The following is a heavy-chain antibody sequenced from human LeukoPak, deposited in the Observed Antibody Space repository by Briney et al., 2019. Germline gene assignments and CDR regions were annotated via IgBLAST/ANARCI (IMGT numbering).Heavy chain of an antibody. V-gene: IGHV3-7*01. Sequence: GGCLRLSFAASGFTFSSYWMSWVRQAPGKGLEWVSNIKQDGSEKYYVDSVKGRFTISRDNAKNSLYLQMNSLRAEDTAVYYCARKRGAFDYWGQGTLVTVSS. J-gene: IGHJ4*02. CDR1: GFTFSSYW. CDR2: IKQDGSEK. CDR3: ARKRGAFDY. D-gene: IGHD4/OR15-4a*01.